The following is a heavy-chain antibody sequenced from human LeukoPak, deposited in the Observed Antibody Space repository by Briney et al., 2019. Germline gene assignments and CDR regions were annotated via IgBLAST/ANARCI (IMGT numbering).Heavy chain of an antibody. CDR3: ARLLDYDFWSGSLDY. J-gene: IGHJ4*02. CDR2: IYYSGST. Sequence: SETLSLTCTGSGGSISSYYWSWIRQPPGKGLEWIGYIYYSGSTNYNPSLKSRVTISVDTSKNQFSLKLSSVTAADTAVYYCARLLDYDFWSGSLDYWGQGTLVTVSS. V-gene: IGHV4-59*08. D-gene: IGHD3-3*01. CDR1: GGSISSYY.